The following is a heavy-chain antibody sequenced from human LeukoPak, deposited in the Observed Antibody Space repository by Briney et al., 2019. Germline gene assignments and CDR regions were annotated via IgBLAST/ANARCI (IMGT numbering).Heavy chain of an antibody. CDR1: GGSISSDY. Sequence: KPSETLSLTCTVSGGSISSDYWSWIRHPPGKGLEWIAYIYSSGSTNYNPSLKSRVTISVDTSKNQFSLKLSSVTPADTAVYYCARGPYSSSWLFDSWGQGTLVTVSS. CDR3: ARGPYSSSWLFDS. J-gene: IGHJ4*02. D-gene: IGHD6-13*01. CDR2: IYSSGST. V-gene: IGHV4-59*01.